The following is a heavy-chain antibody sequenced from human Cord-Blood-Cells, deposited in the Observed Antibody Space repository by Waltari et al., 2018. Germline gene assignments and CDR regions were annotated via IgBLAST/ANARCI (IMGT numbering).Heavy chain of an antibody. Sequence: QVQLVQSGAEVKKPGASVKVSCQVSGYTLTELSMPWVRQAPGKGLEWMGGFDPEDGETIYAQKFQGRVTMTEDTSTDTAYMELSSLRSEDTAVYYCATDGRDYWYFDLWGRGTLVTVSS. CDR3: ATDGRDYWYFDL. J-gene: IGHJ2*01. CDR2: FDPEDGET. V-gene: IGHV1-24*01. CDR1: GYTLTELS.